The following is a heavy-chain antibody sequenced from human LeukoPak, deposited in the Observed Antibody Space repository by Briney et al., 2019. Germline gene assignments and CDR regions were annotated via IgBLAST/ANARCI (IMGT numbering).Heavy chain of an antibody. CDR2: MPFDEKVSDNEIP. Sequence: SETLSLTCSMSSGSITAIDNHYWGWIRQLPGKGLEWIGTMPFDEKVSDNEIPSYNPSLKGRATISAEKSKNQLSLKVKSVTAADTASYYCAALTLTGVAGRGWFDAWGQGTLVIVSS. CDR1: SGSITAIDNHY. CDR3: AALTLTGVAGRGWFDA. D-gene: IGHD3-3*01. V-gene: IGHV4-39*01. J-gene: IGHJ5*02.